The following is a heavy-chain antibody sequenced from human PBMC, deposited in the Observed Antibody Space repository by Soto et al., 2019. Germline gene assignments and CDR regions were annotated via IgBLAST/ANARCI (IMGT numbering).Heavy chain of an antibody. D-gene: IGHD3-16*01. CDR2: IKHDGSEK. Sequence: EVQLVESGGDLVQPGGSLRLSCVVSGFSFSSNWMYWVRQAPGKGLEWVAHIKHDGSEKYYGDSVKGRFAISRDNAKNSLYLQMNSLSVDDTAVYYCARGLYSRGYWGQGTLVTGSS. CDR3: ARGLYSRGY. V-gene: IGHV3-7*03. CDR1: GFSFSSNW. J-gene: IGHJ4*02.